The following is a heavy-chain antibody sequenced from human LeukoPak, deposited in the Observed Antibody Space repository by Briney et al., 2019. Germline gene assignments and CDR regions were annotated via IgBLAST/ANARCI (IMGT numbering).Heavy chain of an antibody. J-gene: IGHJ4*02. Sequence: PGGSLRLSCAASGFTFSSYWMSWVRQAPGKGLEWVSGINWNGGSTGYADSVKGRFTISRDNAKNSLYLQMNSLRAEDTALYYCARGDYYDSSGYYWPCDYWGQGTLVTVSS. CDR3: ARGDYYDSSGYYWPCDY. V-gene: IGHV3-20*04. CDR1: GFTFSSYW. D-gene: IGHD3-22*01. CDR2: INWNGGST.